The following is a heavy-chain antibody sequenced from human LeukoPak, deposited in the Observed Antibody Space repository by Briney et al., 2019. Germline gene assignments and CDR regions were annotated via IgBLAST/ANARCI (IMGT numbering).Heavy chain of an antibody. D-gene: IGHD6-13*01. J-gene: IGHJ4*02. CDR2: ISYDGSNK. CDR3: ARDALLYSSSRWTGLTFLFDY. CDR1: GFTFSSYA. V-gene: IGHV3-30-3*01. Sequence: GGSLRLSCAASGFTFSSYAMHWVRQAPGKGLEWVAVISYDGSNKYYADSVKGRFTISRDNSKNTLYLQMNSLRAEDTAVYYCARDALLYSSSRWTGLTFLFDYWGQGTLVTVSS.